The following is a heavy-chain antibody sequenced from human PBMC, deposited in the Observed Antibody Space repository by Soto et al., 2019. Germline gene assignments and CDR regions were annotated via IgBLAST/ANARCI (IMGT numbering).Heavy chain of an antibody. Sequence: EVQLLESGGGLVQPGGSLRLSCAASGFTFSSQTMSWVRQAPGKGLEWVSVISSSGSTSYTDSVEGRFTISIDSSKNTLYLQLNSLRVEDTAVYYCAKGARDVDSWGQGTLVTVSS. D-gene: IGHD5-12*01. V-gene: IGHV3-23*01. CDR3: AKGARDVDS. CDR1: GFTFSSQT. J-gene: IGHJ4*02. CDR2: ISSSGST.